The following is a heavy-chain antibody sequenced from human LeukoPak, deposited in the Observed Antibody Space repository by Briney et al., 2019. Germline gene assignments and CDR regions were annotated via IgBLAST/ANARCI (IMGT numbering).Heavy chain of an antibody. Sequence: PSETLSLTCTVSGGSISSYYWSWIRQPPGKGLEWIGYIHYSGSTNHNPSLKSRVTISVDTSKNQFSLKLSSVTAADTAVYYCASGDYGDFSRFDFWGQGTPVTVSS. J-gene: IGHJ4*02. D-gene: IGHD4-17*01. CDR1: GGSISSYY. CDR3: ASGDYGDFSRFDF. V-gene: IGHV4-59*08. CDR2: IHYSGST.